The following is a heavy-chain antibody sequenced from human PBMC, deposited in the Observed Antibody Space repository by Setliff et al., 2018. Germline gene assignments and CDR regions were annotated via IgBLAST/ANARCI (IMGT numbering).Heavy chain of an antibody. CDR3: ASGGAGFFTSGR. V-gene: IGHV4-4*08. Sequence: SETLSLTCSVAGGSMTDFFWHWFRRPPGKGLEWIGYIYTKGGTNYSPSLKSRVTMSVDASKNQFSLKLNSVTAADTAVYYCASGGAGFFTSGRWGQGTLVTVSS. CDR1: GGSMTDFF. J-gene: IGHJ4*02. D-gene: IGHD3-3*01. CDR2: IYTKGGT.